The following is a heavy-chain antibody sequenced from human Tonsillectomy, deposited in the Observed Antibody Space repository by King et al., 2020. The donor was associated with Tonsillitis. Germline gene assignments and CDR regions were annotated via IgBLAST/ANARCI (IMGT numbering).Heavy chain of an antibody. J-gene: IGHJ4*02. CDR1: GGSISSDY. Sequence: VQLQESGPGLVKPSETLSLTCTVSGGSISSDYWSGIRLTPGRGLEWIGYIYYSVNTKYNPSLKRRVTISADSSKNQFSLKLSSVTAADTAVYYCARSELLGTTTFDYWGQGTLVTVSS. CDR3: ARSELLGTTTFDY. CDR2: IYYSVNT. D-gene: IGHD1-26*01. V-gene: IGHV4-59*13.